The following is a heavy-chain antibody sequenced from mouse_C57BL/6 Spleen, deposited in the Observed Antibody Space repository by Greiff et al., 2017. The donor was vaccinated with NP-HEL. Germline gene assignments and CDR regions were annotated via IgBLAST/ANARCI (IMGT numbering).Heavy chain of an antibody. CDR2: IDPNSGGT. D-gene: IGHD3-2*02. Sequence: VQLQQPGAELVKPGASVKLSCKASGYTFTSYWMHWVKQRPGRGLEWIGRIDPNSGGTKYNEKFKSKATLTVDKPSSTAYMQLSSLTSDDSAVYYCARETAQASYYFDYWGQGTTLTVSS. V-gene: IGHV1-72*01. J-gene: IGHJ2*01. CDR1: GYTFTSYW. CDR3: ARETAQASYYFDY.